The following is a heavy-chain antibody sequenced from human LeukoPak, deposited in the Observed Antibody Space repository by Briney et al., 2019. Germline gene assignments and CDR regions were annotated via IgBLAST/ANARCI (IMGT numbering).Heavy chain of an antibody. V-gene: IGHV3-21*04. CDR3: AKREPSGKYFDY. D-gene: IGHD1-26*01. J-gene: IGHJ4*02. CDR2: ISGDSTYI. CDR1: GFTFASYS. Sequence: GGSLRLSCAASGFTFASYSMNWVRQAPGKGLEWVSSISGDSTYIYNAGSVKGRFTISRDNAQASLYLQMISLRADDTAVYYCAKREPSGKYFDYWGQGTLVTVSS.